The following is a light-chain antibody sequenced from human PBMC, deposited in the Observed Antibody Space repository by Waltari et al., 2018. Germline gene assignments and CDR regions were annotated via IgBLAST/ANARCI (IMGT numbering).Light chain of an antibody. J-gene: IGKJ1*01. CDR2: WAS. CDR3: QQYSATPPT. CDR1: QSVISSFNNKNY. V-gene: IGKV4-1*01. Sequence: DIVMTQSPDSLAVSLGESATINCKSSQSVISSFNNKNYLTWFQQKAGEPSKLLIYWASTRESGVPDRFSGSGSGTDFTLTISGLQAEDVAVYYCQQYSATPPTFGQGTKVEIK.